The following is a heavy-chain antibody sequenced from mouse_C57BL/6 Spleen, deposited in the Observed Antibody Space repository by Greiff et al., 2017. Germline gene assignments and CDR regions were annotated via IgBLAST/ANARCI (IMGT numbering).Heavy chain of an antibody. CDR1: GFTFTDYY. CDR2: IRNKANGYTT. V-gene: IGHV7-3*01. CDR3: ARYPYDLYYFDY. D-gene: IGHD2-12*01. Sequence: EVMLVESGGGLVQPGGSLSLSCAASGFTFTDYYMTWVRQPPGKALEWLGFIRNKANGYTTEYSASVKGRFTISRDNSQSILYLQMNALRAEDSATYYCARYPYDLYYFDYWGQGTTLTVSS. J-gene: IGHJ2*01.